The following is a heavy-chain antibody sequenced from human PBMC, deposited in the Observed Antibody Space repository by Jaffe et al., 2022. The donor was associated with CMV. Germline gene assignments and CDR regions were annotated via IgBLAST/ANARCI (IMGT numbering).Heavy chain of an antibody. Sequence: QITLKESGPTLVKPTQTLTLTCTFSGFSLSTSGVGVGWIRQPPGKALEWLALIYWNDDKRYSPSLKSRLTITKDTSKNQVVLTMTNMDPVDTATYYCALQDYNWNSEGFDYWGQGTLVTVSS. D-gene: IGHD1-7*01. CDR2: IYWNDDK. J-gene: IGHJ4*02. CDR3: ALQDYNWNSEGFDY. V-gene: IGHV2-5*01. CDR1: GFSLSTSGVG.